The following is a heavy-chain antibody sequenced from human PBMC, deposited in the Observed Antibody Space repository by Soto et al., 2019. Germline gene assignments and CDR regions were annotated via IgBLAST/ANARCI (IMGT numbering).Heavy chain of an antibody. CDR2: IGTAGDT. V-gene: IGHV3-13*01. CDR3: ARRYSSGGDYYSGMDV. D-gene: IGHD6-19*01. J-gene: IGHJ6*02. CDR1: GFTFSSYD. Sequence: PGGSLRLSCAASGFTFSSYDMHWVRQATGKGLEWVSAIGTAGDTYYPGSVKGRFTISRENAKNSLYLQMNSLRAGDTAVYYRARRYSSGGDYYSGMDVWGQGTTVTVSS.